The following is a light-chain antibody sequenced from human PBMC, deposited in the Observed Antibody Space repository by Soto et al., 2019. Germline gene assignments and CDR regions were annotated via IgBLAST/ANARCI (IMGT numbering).Light chain of an antibody. CDR3: QQTYVTPWT. CDR1: QSVSSY. CDR2: DAS. V-gene: IGKV3-11*01. Sequence: EIVLTQSPATLSLSPGERATLSCRASQSVSSYLAWYQQKPGQAPRLLIYDASNRATGIPARFSGSGSGTDFTLTISSLQPEDCAVYYCQQTYVTPWTFGQGTRVEL. J-gene: IGKJ1*01.